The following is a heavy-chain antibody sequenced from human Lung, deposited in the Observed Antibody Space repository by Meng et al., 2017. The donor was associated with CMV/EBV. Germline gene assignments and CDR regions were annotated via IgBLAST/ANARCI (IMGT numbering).Heavy chain of an antibody. CDR1: SDSITNYF. D-gene: IGHD2-2*01. J-gene: IGHJ4*02. CDR3: ARTPVRFCNTHMCYAFDY. Sequence: QGQPPDPCPRLGEPSETPSGTCIVSSDSITNYFWSWVRQPAGKGLEWIGRLYPDGSTDYNPSLSSRLTLSLDTSKIRFSLKLRSVTAAYTAIYYCARTPVRFCNTHMCYAFDYWGQGALVTVSS. CDR2: LYPDGST. V-gene: IGHV4-4*07.